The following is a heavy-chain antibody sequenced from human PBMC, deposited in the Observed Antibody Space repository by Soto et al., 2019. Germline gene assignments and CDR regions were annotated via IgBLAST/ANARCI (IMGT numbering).Heavy chain of an antibody. J-gene: IGHJ4*02. Sequence: EVQLVESGGGLVQPGGSLRLSCAASGFTFSSYWMHWVRQAPGTGLVWVSRINSDGSSTSYADSVKGRFTISRDNAKNTLYRQMNRLRAEDTAVYYCVRTSLVVAAATREDYWGQGTLVTVSS. V-gene: IGHV3-74*01. D-gene: IGHD2-15*01. CDR1: GFTFSSYW. CDR2: INSDGSST. CDR3: VRTSLVVAAATREDY.